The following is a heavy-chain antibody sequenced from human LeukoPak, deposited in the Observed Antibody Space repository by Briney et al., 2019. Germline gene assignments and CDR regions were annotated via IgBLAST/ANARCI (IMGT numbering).Heavy chain of an antibody. Sequence: GGSLRLSCAASGFTFSRHWMHWVRQAPGKGLAWVSRISGDGSSTSYADSVKGRFTTYRDNAKNTMYLQMNSLTVEDTAVYYCVRTTYGPEYWGQGTLVTVSS. CDR3: VRTTYGPEY. CDR1: GFTFSRHW. CDR2: ISGDGSST. D-gene: IGHD1-1*01. J-gene: IGHJ4*02. V-gene: IGHV3-74*01.